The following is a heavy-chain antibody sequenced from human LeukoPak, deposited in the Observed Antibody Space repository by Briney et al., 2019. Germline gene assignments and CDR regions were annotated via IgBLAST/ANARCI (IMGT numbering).Heavy chain of an antibody. CDR2: IYYSGST. V-gene: IGHV4-59*01. Sequence: PSETLSLTCTVSGGSISSYYWSWIRQPPGKGLEWIGYIYYSGSTNYNPSLKSRVTISVDTSKNQFSLKLSSVTAADTAVYYCARVRSYYDSSGYYQLDVKEGAFDIWGQGTMVTVSS. CDR3: ARVRSYYDSSGYYQLDVKEGAFDI. CDR1: GGSISSYY. J-gene: IGHJ3*02. D-gene: IGHD3-22*01.